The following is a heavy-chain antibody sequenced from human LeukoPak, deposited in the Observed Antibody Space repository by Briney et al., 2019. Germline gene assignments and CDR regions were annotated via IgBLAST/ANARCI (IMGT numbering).Heavy chain of an antibody. CDR2: IIPIFGTA. Sequence: SVKVSCKASGGTFSSYAISWVRQAPGQGLEWMGGIIPIFGTANYAQKFQGRVTITTDESTSTAYMELSSLRSEDTAVYYCARGYCSGGSCYSAMPFDPWGQGTLVTVSS. V-gene: IGHV1-69*05. CDR1: GGTFSSYA. J-gene: IGHJ5*02. CDR3: ARGYCSGGSCYSAMPFDP. D-gene: IGHD2-15*01.